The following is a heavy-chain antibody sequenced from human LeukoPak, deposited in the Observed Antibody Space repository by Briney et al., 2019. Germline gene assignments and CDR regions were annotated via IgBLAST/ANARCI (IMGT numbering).Heavy chain of an antibody. D-gene: IGHD6-19*01. CDR1: GFTFSSYG. Sequence: PGGSLRLSCAASGFTFSSYGMHWVRQAPGKGLEWVAVIWYDGSNKYYADSVKGRFTISRDNSKNTLYLQMNSLRAEDTAVYYCARDSLIAVAGTRVGYFDDWGQGTLVTVSS. V-gene: IGHV3-33*01. J-gene: IGHJ4*02. CDR2: IWYDGSNK. CDR3: ARDSLIAVAGTRVGYFDD.